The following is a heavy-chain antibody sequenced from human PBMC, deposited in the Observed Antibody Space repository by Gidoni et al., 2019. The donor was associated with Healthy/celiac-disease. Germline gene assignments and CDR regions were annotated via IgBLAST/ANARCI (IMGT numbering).Heavy chain of an antibody. CDR1: GGTFSGYY. V-gene: IGHV4-34*01. CDR3: ARGRRGGWYFDL. J-gene: IGHJ2*01. Sequence: QVQLQQWCAGLLKPSEILSLTCAVYGGTFSGYYWSWIRQPPGKGLEWIGEINHSGSTKYNPSLKSRVTISVDTSKNQFSLKLSSVTAADTAVYYCARGRRGGWYFDLWGRGTLVTVSS. CDR2: INHSGST.